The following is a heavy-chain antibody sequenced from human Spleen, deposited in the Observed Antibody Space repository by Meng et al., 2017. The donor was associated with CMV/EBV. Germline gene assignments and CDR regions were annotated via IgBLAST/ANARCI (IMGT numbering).Heavy chain of an antibody. CDR1: TCSSSS. CDR3: ARGPSITVGGVIIWPLED. V-gene: IGHV1-69*05. CDR2: ITQAFETA. Sequence: TCSSSSLMWGRQDPGQGREWMGGITQAFETADDAQKFRDRVTITTDDSATTAYMEMSSLGSEDTAVYFCARGPSITVGGVIIWPLEDWGQGTLVTVSS. D-gene: IGHD3-16*02. J-gene: IGHJ4*02.